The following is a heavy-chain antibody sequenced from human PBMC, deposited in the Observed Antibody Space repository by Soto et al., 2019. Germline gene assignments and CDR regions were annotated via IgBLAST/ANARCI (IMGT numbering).Heavy chain of an antibody. CDR1: GGSISSYY. Sequence: PSETLSLTCTVSGGSISSYYWSWIRQPPGKGLEWIGYIYYSGITNYNPSLKSRVTISVDTSKNQFSLKLSSVTAADTAVYYCARVWGGAFDIWGQGTMVTVSS. V-gene: IGHV4-59*01. CDR3: ARVWGGAFDI. CDR2: IYYSGIT. J-gene: IGHJ3*02. D-gene: IGHD3-10*01.